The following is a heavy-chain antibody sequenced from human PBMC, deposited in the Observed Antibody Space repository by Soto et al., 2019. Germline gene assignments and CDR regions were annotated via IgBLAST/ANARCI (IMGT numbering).Heavy chain of an antibody. CDR3: AIFYGSGSPPNSYAMDV. CDR1: GYSFTSFW. CDR2: IYPGDSDT. D-gene: IGHD3-10*01. V-gene: IGHV5-51*01. J-gene: IGHJ6*02. Sequence: GESLKISCKGSGYSFTSFWIGWVRQMPGKGLEWMGIIYPGDSDTRYSPSFQGQVTISADKSISTAYLQWSSLKASDTAMYYCAIFYGSGSPPNSYAMDVWGQGTTVTVSS.